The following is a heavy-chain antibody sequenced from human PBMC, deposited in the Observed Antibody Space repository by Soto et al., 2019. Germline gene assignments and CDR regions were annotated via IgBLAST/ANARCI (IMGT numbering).Heavy chain of an antibody. Sequence: QVQLVQSGGEVKKPGASVTVSCKASGYTFINYHITWVRQAPGQGLEWMAWINTYNGMTDYSQRFQGRVTITRDTSTSTASLELRNLGSDDTTVYFCAKSPRCEMAPEWGQGTLVTVPS. V-gene: IGHV1-18*01. D-gene: IGHD5-12*01. J-gene: IGHJ4*02. CDR1: GYTFINYH. CDR2: INTYNGMT. CDR3: AKSPRCEMAPE.